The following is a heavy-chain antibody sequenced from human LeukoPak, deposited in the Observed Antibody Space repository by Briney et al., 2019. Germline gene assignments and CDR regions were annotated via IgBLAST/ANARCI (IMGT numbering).Heavy chain of an antibody. J-gene: IGHJ4*02. Sequence: GGSLRLSCAASGFTFSSYWMNWVRQAPGKGLEGVANIKQDGSEKYYVDSVKGRFTISRDNAKNSLYLQLNSLRAEDTAVYYCASAGYSSGWHSDYWGQGTLVTVSS. D-gene: IGHD6-19*01. V-gene: IGHV3-7*01. CDR1: GFTFSSYW. CDR3: ASAGYSSGWHSDY. CDR2: IKQDGSEK.